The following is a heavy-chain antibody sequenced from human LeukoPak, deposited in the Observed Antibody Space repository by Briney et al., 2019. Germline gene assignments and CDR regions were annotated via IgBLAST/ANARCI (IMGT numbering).Heavy chain of an antibody. J-gene: IGHJ5*02. CDR2: VYYSGST. V-gene: IGHV4-59*12. CDR3: ARGRTTAVAGTPSYNWFDP. CDR1: GGSISTYY. D-gene: IGHD6-19*01. Sequence: SETLSLTCTVSGGSISTYYWSWIRQPPGKGLEWIGYVYYSGSTYYNPSLKSRVTISVDTSKNQFSLKLSSVTAADTAVYYCARGRTTAVAGTPSYNWFDPWGQGTLVTVSS.